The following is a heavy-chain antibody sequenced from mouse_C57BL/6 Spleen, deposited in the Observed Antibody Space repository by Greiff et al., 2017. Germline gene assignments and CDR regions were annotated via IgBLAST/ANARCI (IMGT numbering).Heavy chain of an antibody. CDR2: ISSGSSTI. D-gene: IGHD1-1*01. Sequence: EVQRVESGGGLVKPGGSLKLSCAASGFTFSDYGMHWVRQAPEQGLEWVAYISSGSSTIYYADTGKGRFTISRDNAKNTLFLQMTSLGSEDTSMYYCARATVSDAMDYWGQGTSVTVSS. V-gene: IGHV5-17*01. CDR3: ARATVSDAMDY. J-gene: IGHJ4*01. CDR1: GFTFSDYG.